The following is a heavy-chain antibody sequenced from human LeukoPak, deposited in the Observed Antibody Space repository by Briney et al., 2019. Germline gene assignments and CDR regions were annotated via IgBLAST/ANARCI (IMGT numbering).Heavy chain of an antibody. CDR3: AKGYSSSTDAFDI. V-gene: IGHV3-30*02. CDR1: GFTFSSYG. D-gene: IGHD6-6*01. Sequence: GGSLRLSCAASGFTFSSYGMHWVRQAPGKGLEWVAVIWYGGSNKYYADSVKGRFTISRDNSKNTLYLQMNSLRAEDTAVYYCAKGYSSSTDAFDIWGQGTMVTVSS. J-gene: IGHJ3*02. CDR2: IWYGGSNK.